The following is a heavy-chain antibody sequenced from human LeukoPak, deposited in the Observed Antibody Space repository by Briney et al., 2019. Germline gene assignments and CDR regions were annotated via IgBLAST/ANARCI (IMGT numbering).Heavy chain of an antibody. CDR2: ISSSSSYI. V-gene: IGHV3-21*01. J-gene: IGHJ4*02. Sequence: PGGSLRLSCAASGFTFSSYSMNWVRQAPGKGLEWVSSISSSSSYIYYADSVKGRFTISRDDAKNTLYLQLNSLRAEDTAVYFCARGGSDTAMAHDYWGQGTLVTVSS. D-gene: IGHD5-18*01. CDR3: ARGGSDTAMAHDY. CDR1: GFTFSSYS.